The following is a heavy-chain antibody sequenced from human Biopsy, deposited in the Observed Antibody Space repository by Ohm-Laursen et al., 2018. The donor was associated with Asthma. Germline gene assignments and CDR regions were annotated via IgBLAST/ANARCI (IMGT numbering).Heavy chain of an antibody. J-gene: IGHJ4*02. CDR1: GFTFSTHH. Sequence: SLRLSCTASGFTFSTHHLSWVRQAPGKGLEWVTVISYDGNNKYYADSVKGRFTISRDNSKNTLYLQMKSLRAEDTAVYFCARGDSSNWSHYYFDSWGQGTLVTVSS. D-gene: IGHD3-22*01. V-gene: IGHV3-30-3*01. CDR2: ISYDGNNK. CDR3: ARGDSSNWSHYYFDS.